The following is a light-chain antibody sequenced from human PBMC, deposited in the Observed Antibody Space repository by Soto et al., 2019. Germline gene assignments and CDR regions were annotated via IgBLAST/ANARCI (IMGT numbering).Light chain of an antibody. CDR2: EGI. CDR1: STDVGSYNL. V-gene: IGLV2-23*03. Sequence: QSALTQPASVSGSPGQSITISCTGISTDVGSYNLVSWYQQHPGKAPQLMIYEGIKRPSGVSDRFSASESGNTASLTISGLQEEDDADYYCCSYAGGSPVDWMFGGGTKLTVL. J-gene: IGLJ3*02. CDR3: CSYAGGSPVDWM.